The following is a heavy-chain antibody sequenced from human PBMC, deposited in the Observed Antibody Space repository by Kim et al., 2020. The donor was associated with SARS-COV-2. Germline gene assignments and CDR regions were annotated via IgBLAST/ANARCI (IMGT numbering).Heavy chain of an antibody. CDR2: T. Sequence: TGYAQKFQGRVTMTRNTSISTAYRELSSLRSEDTAVYYCARGTAVAGTDYWGQGTLVTVSS. J-gene: IGHJ4*02. D-gene: IGHD6-19*01. V-gene: IGHV1-8*01. CDR3: ARGTAVAGTDY.